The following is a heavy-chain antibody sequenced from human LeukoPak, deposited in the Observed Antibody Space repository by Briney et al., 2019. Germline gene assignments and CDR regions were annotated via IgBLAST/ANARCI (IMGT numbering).Heavy chain of an antibody. J-gene: IGHJ4*02. D-gene: IGHD2-2*01. V-gene: IGHV1-18*01. CDR2: ISAYNGNT. CDR1: GYTFTSYG. CDR3: ARDGGYCSSTSCLPNFDY. Sequence: ASVKVSCKASGYTFTSYGISWVRQAPGQGLEWMGWISAYNGNTNYAQKLQGRVTMTTDTSTSTAYVELRSLRSDDTAVYYCARDGGYCSSTSCLPNFDYWGQGTLVTVSS.